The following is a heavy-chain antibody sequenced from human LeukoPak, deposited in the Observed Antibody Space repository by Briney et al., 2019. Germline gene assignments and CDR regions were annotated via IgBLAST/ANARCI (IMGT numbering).Heavy chain of an antibody. CDR3: ASSRHANYYFDY. Sequence: ASVKVSCKASGYTFTGYYMHWVRQAPGQGLAWMGWINPNSGGTNYAQKFQGRVTMTRDTSISTAYMELSRLRSDDTAVYYCASSRHANYYFDYWGQGTLVTVSS. V-gene: IGHV1-2*02. D-gene: IGHD6-25*01. J-gene: IGHJ4*02. CDR1: GYTFTGYY. CDR2: INPNSGGT.